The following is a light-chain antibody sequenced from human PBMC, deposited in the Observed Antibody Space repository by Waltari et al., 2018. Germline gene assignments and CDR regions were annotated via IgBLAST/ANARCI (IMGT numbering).Light chain of an antibody. Sequence: QVVLTQSPSASASRGASVKLTCTLSSGHSNYAIAWHQQQPGKGPRFLMKVHSGGTQFKGDGIPDRFTCSSSGSERYLTISSLQSDDEADYYCQTWGTGVHVVFGGGTKLTVL. V-gene: IGLV4-69*01. CDR3: QTWGTGVHVV. CDR2: VHSGGTQ. CDR1: SGHSNYA. J-gene: IGLJ2*01.